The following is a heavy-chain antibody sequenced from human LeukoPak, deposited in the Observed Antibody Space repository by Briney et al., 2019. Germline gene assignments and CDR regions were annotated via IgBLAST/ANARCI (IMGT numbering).Heavy chain of an antibody. Sequence: SVKVSCKASGGTFSSYAISWVRQAPGQGLERMGRIIPIFGIANYAQKFQGRVTITADKSTSTAYMELSSLRSEDTAVYYCASGYCSGGSCYFLYWGQGTLVTVSS. D-gene: IGHD2-15*01. CDR1: GGTFSSYA. V-gene: IGHV1-69*04. J-gene: IGHJ4*02. CDR3: ASGYCSGGSCYFLY. CDR2: IIPIFGIA.